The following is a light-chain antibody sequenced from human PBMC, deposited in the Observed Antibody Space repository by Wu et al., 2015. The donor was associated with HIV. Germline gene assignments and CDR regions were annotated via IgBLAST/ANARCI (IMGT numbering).Light chain of an antibody. V-gene: IGKV3-11*01. CDR2: DAS. J-gene: IGKJ3*01. CDR1: QGVSTN. Sequence: EIVLTQSPVTLSFSPGERVTLSCRASQGVSTNLAWYQHKPGQAPRLLIYDASNRAAGIPARFSGSGSGTDFALTISNVEPEDFAVYFCHQRSTWPFTFGPGTKGGCQT. CDR3: HQRSTWPFT.